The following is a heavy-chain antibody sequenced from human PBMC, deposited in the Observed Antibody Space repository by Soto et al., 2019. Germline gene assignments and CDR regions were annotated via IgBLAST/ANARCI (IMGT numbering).Heavy chain of an antibody. Sequence: GRSVTLSGVGSGFTFSDSVMACVLQALGEGLEWLYVFSGAGGKGYGLAATGRFTISRDNSKNTLYFQMRSLRAEDSAAYDFVRWHTSNFCSLPFTGFEVWG. D-gene: IGHD2-15*01. CDR2: FSGAGGK. CDR1: GFTFSDSV. CDR3: VRWHTSNFCSLPFTGFEV. J-gene: IGHJ3*01. V-gene: IGHV3-23*01.